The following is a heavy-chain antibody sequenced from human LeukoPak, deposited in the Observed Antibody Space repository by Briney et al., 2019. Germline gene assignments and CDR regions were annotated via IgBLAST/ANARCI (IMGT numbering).Heavy chain of an antibody. J-gene: IGHJ4*02. Sequence: ASVKVSCKASGYTFTSYGISWVRQAPGQGLEWMGWISAYNGNTNYAQKFQGRVTMTRDTSISTAYMELSRLRSDDTAVYYCARAATIDLDYWGQGTLVTVSS. V-gene: IGHV1-18*01. CDR2: ISAYNGNT. CDR1: GYTFTSYG. CDR3: ARAATIDLDY. D-gene: IGHD5-12*01.